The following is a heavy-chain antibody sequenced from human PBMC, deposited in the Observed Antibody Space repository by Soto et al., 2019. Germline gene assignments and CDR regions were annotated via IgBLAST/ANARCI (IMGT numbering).Heavy chain of an antibody. D-gene: IGHD6-25*01. J-gene: IGHJ5*02. CDR2: IKQDGSET. V-gene: IGHV3-7*01. Sequence: GSLRLSCASAGFTFTDYWMSWIRRAPGKGLEWVANIKQDGSETNYVDSVKGRFTISRDNTKKLLFLQMDSLKVEDAAVYYCARDKRAAETPYNWFDPWGQGTLVTVSS. CDR3: ARDKRAAETPYNWFDP. CDR1: GFTFTDYW.